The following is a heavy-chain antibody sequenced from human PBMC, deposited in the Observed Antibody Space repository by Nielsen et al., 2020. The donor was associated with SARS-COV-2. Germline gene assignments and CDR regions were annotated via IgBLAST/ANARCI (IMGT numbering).Heavy chain of an antibody. CDR2: IKQDGNEK. CDR3: ARRGVATIWGGIDY. D-gene: IGHD5-12*01. J-gene: IGHJ4*02. V-gene: IGHV3-7*03. Sequence: GESLKISCAASGFTFSNYWMSWVRQAPGKGLEWVANIKQDGNEKYYVDSVKGRFTISRDNAKNSLYLQMNSLRAEDTAVYYCARRGVATIWGGIDYWGQGTLVTVSS. CDR1: GFTFSNYW.